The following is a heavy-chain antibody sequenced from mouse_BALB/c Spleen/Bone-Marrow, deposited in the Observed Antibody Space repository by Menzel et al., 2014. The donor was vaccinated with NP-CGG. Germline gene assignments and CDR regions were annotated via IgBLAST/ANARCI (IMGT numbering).Heavy chain of an antibody. CDR1: GFNIXDTY. J-gene: IGHJ2*01. CDR2: IDPANGNA. D-gene: IGHD2-14*01. V-gene: IGHV14-3*02. CDR3: ARYRLGTYFDF. Sequence: VQLQQSGAELVKPGASVKLSCTASGFNIXDTYMHWVKQRPEQGLEWIGRIDPANGNAKYDPRFQGKATITADTSFNTAYLQLSSLTSEDTAVYYCARYRLGTYFDFWGQGTTLTVSS.